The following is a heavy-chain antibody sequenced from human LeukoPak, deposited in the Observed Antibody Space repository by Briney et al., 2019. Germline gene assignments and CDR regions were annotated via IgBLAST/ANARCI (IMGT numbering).Heavy chain of an antibody. D-gene: IGHD1-26*01. V-gene: IGHV1-2*02. Sequence: ASVKVSCKASGYTFTGYYMHWVRQAPGQGLEWMGWINPNSGGTNYAQKFQGRVTMTRDTSISTAYMELSRLRSDDTAVYYCARGGPVGATKDDAFDIWGQGTMVTVSS. CDR3: ARGGPVGATKDDAFDI. CDR1: GYTFTGYY. CDR2: INPNSGGT. J-gene: IGHJ3*02.